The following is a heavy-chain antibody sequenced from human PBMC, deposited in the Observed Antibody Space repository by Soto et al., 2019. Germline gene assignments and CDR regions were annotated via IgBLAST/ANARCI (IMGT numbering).Heavy chain of an antibody. CDR1: GYTFTSYA. D-gene: IGHD3-10*01. CDR2: INAGNGNT. CDR3: AREGVGMLLVGDDAFDI. Sequence: ASVKVSCKASGYTFTSYAMHWVRQAPGQRLEWMGWINAGNGNTKYSQNFQGRVTITRDTSATTAYMELSSLTSEDTAVFYCAREGVGMLLVGDDAFDIWGQGTMVTVSS. J-gene: IGHJ3*02. V-gene: IGHV1-3*01.